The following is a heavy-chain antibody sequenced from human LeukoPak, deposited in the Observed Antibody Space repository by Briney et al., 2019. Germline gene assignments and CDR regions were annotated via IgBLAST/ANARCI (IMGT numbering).Heavy chain of an antibody. CDR2: IYYSGST. D-gene: IGHD3-10*01. V-gene: IGHV4-30-4*01. J-gene: IGHJ4*02. Sequence: PSETLSLTCTVSGGSISSGDYSWSWIRQPPGKGLEWIGYIYYSGSTYYNPSLKSRVTISVDTSKNQFSLKLSSVTAADTAVYYCARTRELLWFGEVFDYWGQGTLVTVSS. CDR3: ARTRELLWFGEVFDY. CDR1: GGSISSGDYS.